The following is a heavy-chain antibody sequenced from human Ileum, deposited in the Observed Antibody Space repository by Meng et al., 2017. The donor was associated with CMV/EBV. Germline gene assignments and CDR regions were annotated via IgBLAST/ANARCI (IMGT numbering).Heavy chain of an antibody. CDR1: GDSVSNHY. J-gene: IGHJ4*02. D-gene: IGHD3-10*01. Sequence: TMSVTCTVSGDSVSNHYWSWIRQPPGKVLEWIGYMYYSVSTNYNPSLKSRVTMSIDTSKNQFSLKLSSVTAADTAVYYCARGVLLLYWGQGTLVTVSS. V-gene: IGHV4-59*02. CDR2: MYYSVST. CDR3: ARGVLLLY.